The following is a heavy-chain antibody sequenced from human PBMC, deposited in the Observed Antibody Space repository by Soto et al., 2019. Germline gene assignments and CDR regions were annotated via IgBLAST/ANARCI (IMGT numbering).Heavy chain of an antibody. D-gene: IGHD6-13*01. CDR1: GASISSNY. CDR2: VYNSGST. CDR3: ARYRREAVAGYTLDN. J-gene: IGHJ4*02. Sequence: SETLSLTCTVSGASISSNYSTWIRQPPGKGLGWIGYVYNSGSTNYNPALKSRVTISEDTSKSQFSLKVNSMTAADTAVYYCARYRREAVAGYTLDNWGQGILVTSPQ. V-gene: IGHV4-59*01.